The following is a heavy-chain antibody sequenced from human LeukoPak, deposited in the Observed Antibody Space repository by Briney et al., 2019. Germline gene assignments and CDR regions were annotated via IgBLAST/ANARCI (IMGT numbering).Heavy chain of an antibody. CDR3: AIVYSISVGNNVFDI. CDR2: IKQDGSET. CDR1: GFTFSNYW. J-gene: IGHJ3*02. Sequence: PGGSLRLSCAASGFTFSNYWMSWVRQAPGKGLEWVANIKQDGSETDYVDSVKGRFTISRDNAKNSLCLQVNSLRAEDTAVYYCAIVYSISVGNNVFDICGQGTMVIVSS. V-gene: IGHV3-7*03. D-gene: IGHD6-6*01.